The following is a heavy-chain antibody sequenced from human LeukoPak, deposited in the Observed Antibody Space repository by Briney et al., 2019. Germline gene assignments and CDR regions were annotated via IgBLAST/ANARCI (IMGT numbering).Heavy chain of an antibody. CDR1: GYSFSNYW. Sequence: GSLKISCKGSGYSFSNYWIGWVRQMPGKGLEWMGIILPTDSDTIYSPSFQGQVTISAVKSISTAYLQWGSLRASDTAMYYCARRERLRSTPDYWGQGTLVSVSS. CDR2: ILPTDSDT. D-gene: IGHD3-16*01. V-gene: IGHV5-51*01. J-gene: IGHJ4*02. CDR3: ARRERLRSTPDY.